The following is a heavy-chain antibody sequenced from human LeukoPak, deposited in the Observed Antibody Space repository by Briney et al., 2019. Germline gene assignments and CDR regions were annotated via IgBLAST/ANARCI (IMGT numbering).Heavy chain of an antibody. CDR2: ISYDGSNK. J-gene: IGHJ5*02. Sequence: PGRSLRLSCAASGFTFSSYAMHWVRQAPGKGLEWVAVISYDGSNKYYADSVKGRFTISRDNSKNTLYLQMNSLRAEDTAVYYCARGYSSSWDILNGFDPWGQGTLVTVSS. D-gene: IGHD6-13*01. CDR3: ARGYSSSWDILNGFDP. CDR1: GFTFSSYA. V-gene: IGHV3-30-3*01.